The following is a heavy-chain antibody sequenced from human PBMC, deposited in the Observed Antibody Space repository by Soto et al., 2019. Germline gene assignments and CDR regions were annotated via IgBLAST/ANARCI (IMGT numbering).Heavy chain of an antibody. J-gene: IGHJ6*02. V-gene: IGHV3-64D*06. D-gene: IGHD3-3*01. CDR2: ISSNGGST. CDR1: GFTFSSYA. Sequence: GGSLRLSCSASGFTFSSYAMHWVRQAPGRGLEYVSAISSNGGSTYYADSVKGRFTISRDNSKNTLYLQMSSLRAEDTAVYYCVKELFFSGPFYYCYGMDVWGQGTTVIVS. CDR3: VKELFFSGPFYYCYGMDV.